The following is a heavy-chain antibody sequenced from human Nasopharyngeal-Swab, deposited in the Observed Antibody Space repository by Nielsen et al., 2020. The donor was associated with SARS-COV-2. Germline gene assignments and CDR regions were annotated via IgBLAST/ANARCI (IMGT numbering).Heavy chain of an antibody. CDR2: IHSSGST. J-gene: IGHJ4*02. V-gene: IGHV4-59*01. CDR3: AREYYDILTGYFRFEY. Sequence: SETLSLTCTVSGGSISSYYWSWIRQPPGKGLEWIGYIHSSGSTKYNPSLKSRVTISVDTSKNQFSLKLSSVTAADTAVYYCAREYYDILTGYFRFEYWGQGTLVTVSS. CDR1: GGSISSYY. D-gene: IGHD3-9*01.